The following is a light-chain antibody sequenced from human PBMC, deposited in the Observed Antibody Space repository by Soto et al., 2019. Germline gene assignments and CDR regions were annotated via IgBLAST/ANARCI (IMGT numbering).Light chain of an antibody. CDR1: SSDVGGYNY. CDR2: EVS. V-gene: IGLV2-14*01. Sequence: QSALTQPASVSGSPGQSITISCTGTSSDVGGYNYVSWYQQHPGKAPKLMIYEVSNRPSGVSNRFSGSKSGNTASLTISGLQAEDEADYYCCSYAGSYWVFGGGTKVTVL. CDR3: CSYAGSYWV. J-gene: IGLJ3*02.